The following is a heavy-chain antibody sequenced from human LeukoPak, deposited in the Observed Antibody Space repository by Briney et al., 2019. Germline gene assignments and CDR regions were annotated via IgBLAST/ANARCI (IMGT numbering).Heavy chain of an antibody. D-gene: IGHD1-26*01. CDR2: IYHSGST. J-gene: IGHJ5*02. V-gene: IGHV4-4*02. CDR1: GGSISSSNW. CDR3: ARDLIVGATHWFDP. Sequence: SGTLSLTCAVFGGSISSSNWWSWVHQPPGKGLEWIGEIYHSGSTNYNPSLKSRVTISVDKSKNQFSLKLSSVTAADTAVYYCARDLIVGATHWFDPWGQGTLVTVSS.